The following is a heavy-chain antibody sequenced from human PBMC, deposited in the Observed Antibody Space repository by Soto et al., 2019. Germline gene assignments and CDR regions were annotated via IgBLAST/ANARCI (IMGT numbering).Heavy chain of an antibody. CDR1: GGTFSSYA. J-gene: IGHJ4*02. V-gene: IGHV1-69*13. D-gene: IGHD5-18*01. CDR3: ASGTAMATRDFDY. CDR2: IIPIFGTA. Sequence: ASVKVSCKASGGTFSSYAISWVRQAPGQGLEWMGGIIPIFGTANYAQKFQGRVTITADESTSTAYMELSSLRSEDTAVYYCASGTAMATRDFDYWGQGTLVTVSS.